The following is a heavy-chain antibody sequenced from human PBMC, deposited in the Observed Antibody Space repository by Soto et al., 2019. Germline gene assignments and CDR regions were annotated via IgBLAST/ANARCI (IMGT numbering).Heavy chain of an antibody. CDR3: ARHDGWSGYKHSNFDY. Sequence: SETLSLTCTVPGGSISSSSYYWGWIRQPPGKGLEWIGSIYYSGSTYYNPSLKSRVTISVDTSKNQFSLKLSSVTAADTAVYYCARHDGWSGYKHSNFDYWGQGTLVTVSS. V-gene: IGHV4-39*01. CDR1: GGSISSSSYY. J-gene: IGHJ4*02. CDR2: IYYSGST. D-gene: IGHD5-12*01.